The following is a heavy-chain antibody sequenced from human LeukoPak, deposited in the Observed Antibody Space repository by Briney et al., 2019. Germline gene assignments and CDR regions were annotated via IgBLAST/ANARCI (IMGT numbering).Heavy chain of an antibody. J-gene: IGHJ4*02. CDR2: IYTSGTT. V-gene: IGHV4-4*07. D-gene: IGHD2-2*01. Sequence: PSETLSLTCTASGDSFSSYYWSWIRQPAGKGLEWIGRIYTSGTTNYNPSLQSRVTMSVDSSKNQFSLKLNSVTAEYTVVYFCARDRFCRNAICHPALGLWGQGTLVSVSS. CDR3: ARDRFCRNAICHPALGL. CDR1: GDSFSSYY.